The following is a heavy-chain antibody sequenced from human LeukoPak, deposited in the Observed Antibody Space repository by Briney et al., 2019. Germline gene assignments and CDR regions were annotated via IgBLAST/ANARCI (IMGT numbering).Heavy chain of an antibody. Sequence: GESLKISCKGSGYSFTSYWIGWVRQMPGKGLEWMGVIYPGDSDTSYRPSFQGQVTISADKSISTAYLQWSSLKASDTAMYYCARHPGVLRYFDWLLSYYGMAVWGQGTTVTVSS. CDR3: ARHPGVLRYFDWLLSYYGMAV. CDR1: GYSFTSYW. V-gene: IGHV5-51*01. D-gene: IGHD3-9*01. J-gene: IGHJ6*02. CDR2: IYPGDSDT.